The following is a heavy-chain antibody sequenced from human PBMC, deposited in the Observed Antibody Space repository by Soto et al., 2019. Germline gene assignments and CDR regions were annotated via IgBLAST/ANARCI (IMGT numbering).Heavy chain of an antibody. J-gene: IGHJ2*01. D-gene: IGHD1-26*01. CDR2: ISYDGSNK. Sequence: QVQLVESGGGVVQPGRSLRLSCAASGFTFSSYGMHWVRRAPGKGLEWVAVISYDGSNKYYADSVKGRVTISRDNSKNTLYLQMNSPRAEDTAVYYCAKGHRDDLVGATTGGWHFDLWGRGTLVTVSS. V-gene: IGHV3-30*18. CDR3: AKGHRDDLVGATTGGWHFDL. CDR1: GFTFSSYG.